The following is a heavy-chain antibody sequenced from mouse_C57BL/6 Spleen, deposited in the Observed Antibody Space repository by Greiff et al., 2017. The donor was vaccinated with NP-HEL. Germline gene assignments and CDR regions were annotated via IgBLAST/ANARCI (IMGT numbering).Heavy chain of an antibody. CDR1: GFTFSDYG. J-gene: IGHJ3*01. D-gene: IGHD2-4*01. CDR3: ANDYPLAY. Sequence: EVKLMESGGGLVKPGGSLKLSCAASGFTFSDYGMHWVRQAPEKGLEWVAYISSGSSTIYYADTVKGRFTISRDNAKNTLFLQMTSLRSEDTAMYYCANDYPLAYWGQGTLVTVSA. CDR2: ISSGSSTI. V-gene: IGHV5-17*01.